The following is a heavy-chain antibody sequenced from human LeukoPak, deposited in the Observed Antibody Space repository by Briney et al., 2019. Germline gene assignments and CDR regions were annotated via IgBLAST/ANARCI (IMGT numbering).Heavy chain of an antibody. CDR2: IFPSDSDT. D-gene: IGHD2/OR15-2a*01. Sequence: GESLKISCKGSGYSFNSYWIGWVRQMPGKGLEWMGIIFPSDSDTRYIPSFQGQVTISVDKSITTAHLQWSSLKASDTAMYYCARSVSPYYFDFRGQGTLVTVSS. CDR3: ARSVSPYYFDF. CDR1: GYSFNSYW. V-gene: IGHV5-51*01. J-gene: IGHJ4*02.